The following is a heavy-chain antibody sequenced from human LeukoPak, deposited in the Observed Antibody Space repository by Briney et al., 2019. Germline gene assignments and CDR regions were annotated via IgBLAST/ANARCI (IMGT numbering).Heavy chain of an antibody. Sequence: GGSLRLSCAASGFTFSSYAMSWVRRAPGKGLEWVSAISGSGGSTYYADSVKGRFTISRDNSKNTLYLQMNSLRAEDTAVYYCAKVYYDSSGCYHFDYWGQGTLVTVSS. V-gene: IGHV3-23*01. D-gene: IGHD3-22*01. CDR3: AKVYYDSSGCYHFDY. J-gene: IGHJ4*02. CDR2: ISGSGGST. CDR1: GFTFSSYA.